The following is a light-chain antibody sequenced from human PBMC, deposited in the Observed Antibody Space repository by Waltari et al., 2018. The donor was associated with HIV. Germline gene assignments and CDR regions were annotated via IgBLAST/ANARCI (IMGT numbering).Light chain of an antibody. CDR1: RSDVGGYNF. J-gene: IGLJ3*02. Sequence: QSALTQPASVSASPAQSITIACTGTRSDVGGYNFVSWYQQHPGKAHHLMIYEVFHRPSGVSNLFSGFKSANTVSLTISGRQSEDEAYYYCSSYTSSSTWVFGGGTKLTVL. CDR2: EVF. V-gene: IGLV2-14*01. CDR3: SSYTSSSTWV.